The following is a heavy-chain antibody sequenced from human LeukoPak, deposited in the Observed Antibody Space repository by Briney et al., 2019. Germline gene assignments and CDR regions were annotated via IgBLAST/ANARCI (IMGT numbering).Heavy chain of an antibody. CDR1: GGSISSGGYY. D-gene: IGHD2-8*01. CDR3: ARVKPYYCTNGVCYTPFDY. Sequence: PSETLFLTCTVSGGSISSGGYYWSWIRQHPGKGLEWIGYIYYSGSTYYNPSLKSRVTISVDTSKNQFSLKLSSVTAADTAVYYCARVKPYYCTNGVCYTPFDYWGQGTLVTVSS. J-gene: IGHJ4*02. V-gene: IGHV4-31*03. CDR2: IYYSGST.